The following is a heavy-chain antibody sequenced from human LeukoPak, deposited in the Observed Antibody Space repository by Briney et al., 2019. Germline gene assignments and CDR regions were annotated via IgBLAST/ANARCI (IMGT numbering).Heavy chain of an antibody. Sequence: GESLKISCKGFGYSFTNYWIGWVRQMPGKGLEWMGIIYPGDSDTRYSPSFQGQVTISADKSIGTAYLQWGNLKASDTAMYYCARRADSSAYYTYWGQGTLVTVFS. CDR2: IYPGDSDT. J-gene: IGHJ4*02. V-gene: IGHV5-51*01. CDR3: ARRADSSAYYTY. D-gene: IGHD3-22*01. CDR1: GYSFTNYW.